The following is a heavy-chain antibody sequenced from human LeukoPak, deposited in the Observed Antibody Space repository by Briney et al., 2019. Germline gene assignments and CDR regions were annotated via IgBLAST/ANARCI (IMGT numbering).Heavy chain of an antibody. J-gene: IGHJ3*02. CDR1: GFTFSNYA. CDR2: ISGSGGIT. D-gene: IGHD6-19*01. Sequence: GGSLRLSCAASGFTFSNYAMSWVRQAPGKGLEWVSTISGSGGITYYADSVKGRFTISRDNSKNTLYLQMNSLRAEDTAVYYCAQGKDSSGWEALDIWGQGTMVTVSS. V-gene: IGHV3-23*01. CDR3: AQGKDSSGWEALDI.